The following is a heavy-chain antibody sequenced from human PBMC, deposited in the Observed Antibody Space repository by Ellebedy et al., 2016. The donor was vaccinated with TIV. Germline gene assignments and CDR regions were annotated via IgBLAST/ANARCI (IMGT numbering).Heavy chain of an antibody. D-gene: IGHD1-14*01. Sequence: SETLSLTXAVYGGSFSGYYWSWIRQPPGKGLEWIGEINHSGSTNYNPSLKSRVTISVYTSKNQFSLKLSSVTAADTAVYYCALGSGYYYLDGMDVWGQGTTVTVSS. J-gene: IGHJ6*02. CDR1: GGSFSGYY. V-gene: IGHV4-34*01. CDR3: ALGSGYYYLDGMDV. CDR2: INHSGST.